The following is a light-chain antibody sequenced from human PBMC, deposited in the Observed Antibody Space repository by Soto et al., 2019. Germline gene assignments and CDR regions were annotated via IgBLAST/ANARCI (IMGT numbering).Light chain of an antibody. V-gene: IGKV3-11*01. CDR3: QQHSNWPVT. Sequence: EIVLTQSPATLSLSPGERATLSCRASQSVSSYLAWYQQKPGQVPRLLIYDASSRATGIPARFSGSGSGTEFTLTISSLEPEDFAVYYCQQHSNWPVTFGQGTRVEIK. CDR1: QSVSSY. CDR2: DAS. J-gene: IGKJ1*01.